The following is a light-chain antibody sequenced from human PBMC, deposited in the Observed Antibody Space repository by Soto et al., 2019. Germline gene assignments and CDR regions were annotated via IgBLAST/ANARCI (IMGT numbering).Light chain of an antibody. J-gene: IGLJ1*01. CDR3: VAWDDSLSGFV. CDR2: SNT. V-gene: IGLV1-47*02. Sequence: QSVLIQPPSTSGTPGQRVTISCSGSYANIGTNYVYWYQQLPGTAPKLLISSNTQRPSGVPDRFSGSKSGTSASLAVSGLRSEDEADYFCVAWDDSLSGFVFG. CDR1: YANIGTNY.